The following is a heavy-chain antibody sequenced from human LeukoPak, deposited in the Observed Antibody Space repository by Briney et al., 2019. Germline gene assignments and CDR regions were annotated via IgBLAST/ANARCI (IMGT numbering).Heavy chain of an antibody. J-gene: IGHJ6*03. V-gene: IGHV1-2*02. CDR1: GYTFTGYY. Sequence: ASVKVSCKASGYTFTGYYMHWVRQAPGQGLEWMGWINPNSGGTNYAQNQGRVTMTRDTSISTAYMELSRLRSDDTAVYYCARDHSNDFWSGSGPLYYMDVWGKGTTVTVSS. CDR3: ARDHSNDFWSGSGPLYYMDV. D-gene: IGHD3-3*01. CDR2: INPNSGGT.